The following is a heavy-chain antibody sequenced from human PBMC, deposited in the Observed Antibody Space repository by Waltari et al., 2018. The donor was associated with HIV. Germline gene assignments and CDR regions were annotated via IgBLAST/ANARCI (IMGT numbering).Heavy chain of an antibody. V-gene: IGHV3-23*01. Sequence: EVQLLESGGGLVKPGGSLRVSCAASGFAFSSYDMTWVRQAPGEGLGWVEVIRGSSEKTYYADSVKGRFTISRDNSKNTLYLQMNNLRAEDTAVYYCARPIVVGALGYGMDVWGQGTTVTVSS. J-gene: IGHJ6*02. CDR2: IRGSSEKT. CDR1: GFAFSSYD. CDR3: ARPIVVGALGYGMDV. D-gene: IGHD2-2*01.